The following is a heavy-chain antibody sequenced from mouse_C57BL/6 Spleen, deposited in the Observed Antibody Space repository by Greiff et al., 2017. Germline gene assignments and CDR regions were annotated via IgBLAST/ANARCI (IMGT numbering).Heavy chain of an antibody. CDR2: LNPYNGDT. V-gene: IGHV1-20*01. CDR3: ARDSNYVNYAMDY. Sequence: VHVKQSGPELVKPGDSVKISCKASGYSFTGYFMNWVMQSHGKSLEWIGRLNPYNGDTFYNQKFKGKATLTVDKSSSTAHMELRSLTSEDSAVXYCARDSNYVNYAMDYWGQGTSVTVSS. D-gene: IGHD2-5*01. J-gene: IGHJ4*01. CDR1: GYSFTGYF.